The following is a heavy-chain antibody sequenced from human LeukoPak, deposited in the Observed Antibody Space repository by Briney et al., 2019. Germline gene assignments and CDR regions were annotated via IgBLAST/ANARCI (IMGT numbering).Heavy chain of an antibody. J-gene: IGHJ6*03. CDR1: GGSFSGYY. CDR2: INHSGST. V-gene: IGHV4-34*01. Sequence: SETLSLTCAVYGGSFSGYYWSWIRQPPGKGLEWIGEINHSGSTNYNPSLKSRVTISVGTSKNQFSLKLSSVTAGDTAIYYCARQTGAYYYYMDVWGKGTTVTVSS. CDR3: ARQTGAYYYYMDV. D-gene: IGHD1-26*01.